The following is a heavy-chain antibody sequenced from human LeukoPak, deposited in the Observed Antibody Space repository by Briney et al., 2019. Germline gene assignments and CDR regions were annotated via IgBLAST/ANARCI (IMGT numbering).Heavy chain of an antibody. V-gene: IGHV4-34*01. CDR3: ARSRYILVGATRVSPNWFDP. Sequence: SETLSLTCAVYGGSFSGYYWNWIRQPPGKGLEWTGEINHSGSTNYNPSLNSRVTISVDTSKNQFSLKLSSVTAADTAVYYCARSRYILVGATRVSPNWFDPWGQGTLVTVSS. D-gene: IGHD1-26*01. CDR1: GGSFSGYY. CDR2: INHSGST. J-gene: IGHJ5*02.